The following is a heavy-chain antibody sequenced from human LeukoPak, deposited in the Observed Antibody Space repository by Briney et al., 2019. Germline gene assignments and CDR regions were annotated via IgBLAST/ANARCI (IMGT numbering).Heavy chain of an antibody. CDR2: ISYDGSNK. CDR1: GFTFSSYA. J-gene: IGHJ4*02. V-gene: IGHV3-30-3*01. D-gene: IGHD1-14*01. Sequence: PGRSLRLSCAASGFTFSSYAMHWVRQAPGKGLEWVAVISYDGSNKYYADSVKGRFTISRDNSKNTLFLEMNSLRAEDTAVYYCAKEYSVRNQFDYWGQGTLVAVSS. CDR3: AKEYSVRNQFDY.